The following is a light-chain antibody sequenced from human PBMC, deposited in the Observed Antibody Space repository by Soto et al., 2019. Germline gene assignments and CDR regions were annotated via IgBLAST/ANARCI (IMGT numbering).Light chain of an antibody. Sequence: EIVLTQSPGILSLSPGERATISCRASQSVSNYLAWYQRKPGQAPRLLIYGASSRATGIPDRFSGSGSGTDFTLTISRLEPEDFAVYYCHQYGGSPQTFGQGTKV. CDR3: HQYGGSPQT. CDR2: GAS. V-gene: IGKV3-20*01. CDR1: QSVSNY. J-gene: IGKJ1*01.